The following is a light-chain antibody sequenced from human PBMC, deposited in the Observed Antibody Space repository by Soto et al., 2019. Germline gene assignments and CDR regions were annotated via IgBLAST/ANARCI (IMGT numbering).Light chain of an antibody. V-gene: IGKV3-20*01. J-gene: IGKJ5*01. CDR2: AAS. Sequence: EIALTQSPGTLSLSPGDRATLSCRASQSISSNHLDWYQKKPGQAPRXLLFAASRRATDIPDRFSGSGSGTDFTLTISRLEPEDFAVFYCQQYATSVTTFGQGTRMEIK. CDR1: QSISSNH. CDR3: QQYATSVTT.